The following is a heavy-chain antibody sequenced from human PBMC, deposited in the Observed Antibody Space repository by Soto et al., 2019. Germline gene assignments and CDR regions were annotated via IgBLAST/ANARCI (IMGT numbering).Heavy chain of an antibody. D-gene: IGHD2-2*01. J-gene: IGHJ4*02. CDR2: INPEETTT. CDR1: GFSFSTFW. CDR3: ARGGLEPVDY. V-gene: IGHV3-74*01. Sequence: EVQLVESGGDLVQPGGSLRLSCAASGFSFSTFWMHWVRQAPGKGLVWVSRINPEETTTTYADSVRGRFTISRDNAKHTLYLQMNSLRADDTAVYYCARGGLEPVDYWGQGTLVTVFS.